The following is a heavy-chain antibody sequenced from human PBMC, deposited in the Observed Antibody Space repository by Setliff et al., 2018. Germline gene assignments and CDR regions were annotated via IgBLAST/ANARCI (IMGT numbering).Heavy chain of an antibody. D-gene: IGHD6-19*01. CDR1: GAPITSEAYY. Sequence: TSETLSLTCIVSGAPITSEAYYWSWIRQYPGKGLEWIGYIYYSGSTYYNPSLQSRVTVSLDSSKNHFSLELTSVTAADTAEYFCARSRTTAVKGGVFAVWGRGTLVTVSS. CDR3: ARSRTTAVKGGVFAV. J-gene: IGHJ2*01. CDR2: IYYSGST. V-gene: IGHV4-31*03.